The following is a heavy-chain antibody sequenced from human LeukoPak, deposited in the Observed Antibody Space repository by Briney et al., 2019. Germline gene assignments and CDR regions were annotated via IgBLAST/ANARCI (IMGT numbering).Heavy chain of an antibody. D-gene: IGHD3-22*01. V-gene: IGHV3-23*01. J-gene: IGHJ4*02. CDR2: ISGSGGTT. CDR1: GFTSSSYA. Sequence: PGGSLRLSCAASGFTSSSYAMTWVRQAPGKGLEWVSTISGSGGTTYYADSVKGRFTISRDNSKNTLYLQMNSLRAEDTAVYYCAKEIGSSMIVVTIDYWGQGTLVTVSS. CDR3: AKEIGSSMIVVTIDY.